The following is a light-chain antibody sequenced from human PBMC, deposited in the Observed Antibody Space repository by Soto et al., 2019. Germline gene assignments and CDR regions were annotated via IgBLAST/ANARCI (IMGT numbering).Light chain of an antibody. CDR3: CSYAGSSTWGV. CDR1: SSDVGSYNL. J-gene: IGLJ2*01. V-gene: IGLV2-23*01. CDR2: EGS. Sequence: QSALTQPASVSGSPGQSITISCTGTSSDVGSYNLVSWYQQHPGKAPKLMIYEGSKRPSGVSNRFSGSKSGNTASLTISGLQAEDEADYYCCSYAGSSTWGVFDGGTKLTVL.